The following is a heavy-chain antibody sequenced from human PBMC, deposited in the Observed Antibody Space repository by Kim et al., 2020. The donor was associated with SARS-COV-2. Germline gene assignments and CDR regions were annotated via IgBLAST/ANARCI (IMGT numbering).Heavy chain of an antibody. Sequence: SETLSLTCTVSGGSISSYYWSWIRQPPGKGLEWIGYIYYSGSTNYNPSLKSRVTISVDTSKNQFSLKLSSVTAADTAVYYCARQRGAGLLYYYYFGMDAWGQGTTVSVSS. CDR1: GGSISSYY. V-gene: IGHV4-59*08. CDR2: IYYSGST. J-gene: IGHJ6*02. CDR3: ARQRGAGLLYYYYFGMDA. D-gene: IGHD2-15*01.